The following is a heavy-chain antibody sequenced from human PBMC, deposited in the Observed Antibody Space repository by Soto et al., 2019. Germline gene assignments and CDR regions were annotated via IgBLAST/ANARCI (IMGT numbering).Heavy chain of an antibody. CDR1: GFTFSSYS. D-gene: IGHD5-12*01. J-gene: IGHJ6*02. CDR3: ARDRRRGYSGYDYYYGMDV. CDR2: ISSSSSDI. Sequence: EVQLVESGGGLVKPGGSLRLSCAASGFTFSSYSMNWVRQAPGKGLEWVSSISSSSSDIYYADSVKGRFTISRDNAKNSLYLQMNSLRAEDTAVYYCARDRRRGYSGYDYYYGMDVWGQGTTVTVSS. V-gene: IGHV3-21*01.